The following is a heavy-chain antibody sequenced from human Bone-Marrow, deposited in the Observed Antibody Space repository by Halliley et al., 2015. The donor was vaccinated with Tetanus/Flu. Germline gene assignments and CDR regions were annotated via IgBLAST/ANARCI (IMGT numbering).Heavy chain of an antibody. Sequence: TLSLTCTVSGGSISTYYLSWIRQPPGKGLEWIGYIYYSENTNYNPSLKRRATISVDTSKNQFSLRLTSVTAPDTAVYYCASHSGWANFDYWGQGILVNVSS. J-gene: IGHJ4*02. V-gene: IGHV4-59*01. D-gene: IGHD6-19*01. CDR1: GGSISTYY. CDR3: ASHSGWANFDY. CDR2: IYYSENT.